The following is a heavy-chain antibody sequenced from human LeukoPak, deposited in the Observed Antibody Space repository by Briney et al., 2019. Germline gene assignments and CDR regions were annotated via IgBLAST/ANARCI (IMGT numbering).Heavy chain of an antibody. CDR3: AREAMITFGGVIVIPSNFDY. CDR2: IYTSGST. Sequence: SETLSLTCTVSGGSISSSYWSWIRQPAGKGLEWIGRIYTSGSTNYNPSLKSRVTMSVDTSKNQFSLKLSSVTAADTAVYYCAREAMITFGGVIVIPSNFDYWGQGTLVTVPS. CDR1: GGSISSSY. D-gene: IGHD3-16*02. V-gene: IGHV4-4*07. J-gene: IGHJ4*02.